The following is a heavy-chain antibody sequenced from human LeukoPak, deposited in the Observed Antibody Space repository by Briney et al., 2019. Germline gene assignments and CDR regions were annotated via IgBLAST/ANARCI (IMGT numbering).Heavy chain of an antibody. CDR2: IYTSGST. CDR1: GGSISSYY. Sequence: SETLSLTCTVSGGSISSYYWSWIRQPAGKGLEGIGRIYTSGSTNYNPSLKSRVTMSVDTSKNQFSLKLSSVTAADTAVYYCARGATVRGVQRINWFVPWGQGTLVTVSS. CDR3: ARGATVRGVQRINWFVP. J-gene: IGHJ5*02. D-gene: IGHD3-10*02. V-gene: IGHV4-4*07.